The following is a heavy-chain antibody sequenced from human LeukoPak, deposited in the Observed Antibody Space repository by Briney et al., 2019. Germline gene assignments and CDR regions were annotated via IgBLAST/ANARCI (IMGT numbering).Heavy chain of an antibody. CDR3: ARAGQLESYYYYYYMDV. CDR1: GFTFSSYA. Sequence: GGSLRLSCAASGFTFSSYAMSWVRQAPGKGLEWVSAISGSGGSTYYADSVKGRFTISRDNSKNTLYLQMNSLRAEDTAVYYCARAGQLESYYYYYYMDVWGKGTTVTVSS. J-gene: IGHJ6*03. D-gene: IGHD1-1*01. CDR2: ISGSGGST. V-gene: IGHV3-23*01.